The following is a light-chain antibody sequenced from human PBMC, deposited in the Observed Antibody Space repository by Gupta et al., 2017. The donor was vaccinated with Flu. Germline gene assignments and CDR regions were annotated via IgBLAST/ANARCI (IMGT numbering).Light chain of an antibody. J-gene: IGLJ3*02. CDR3: QSYDRALSAMV. V-gene: IGLV1-40*01. Sequence: RPPGVPDRFSGSRSGTSASLAITGLQVEDEADYYCQSYDRALSAMVFGGGTKLTVL.